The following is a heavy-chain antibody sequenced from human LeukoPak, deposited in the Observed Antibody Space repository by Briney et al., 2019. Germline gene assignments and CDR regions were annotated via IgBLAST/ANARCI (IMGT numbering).Heavy chain of an antibody. V-gene: IGHV3-23*01. CDR2: ITGRSPAT. CDR1: GFTFNSYA. CDR3: AKARCSNSDCYMPDW. D-gene: IGHD2-2*02. J-gene: IGHJ4*02. Sequence: GGSLRLSCAASGFTFNSYAMNWVRQAPGKGLEWVSLITGRSPATYYTDSVKGRFTISRDNSRNTLYLQINNLRAEDTAVYYCAKARCSNSDCYMPDWWGQGALVTVSS.